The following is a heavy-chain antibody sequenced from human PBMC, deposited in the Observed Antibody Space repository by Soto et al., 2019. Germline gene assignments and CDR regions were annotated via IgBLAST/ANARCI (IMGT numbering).Heavy chain of an antibody. Sequence: EVQLLEAGVGLVQPGGSLRLSCAASVFIFSNYALNWVRQAPGQELGWVSAISGRGSTYYADSVKGRFTISRDTTKNTLYLLMTRLGADDTVVYYCAKVPLRLDYFDYWGQGTLVTVSS. V-gene: IGHV3-23*01. CDR1: VFIFSNYA. CDR3: AKVPLRLDYFDY. CDR2: ISGRGST. D-gene: IGHD5-12*01. J-gene: IGHJ4*02.